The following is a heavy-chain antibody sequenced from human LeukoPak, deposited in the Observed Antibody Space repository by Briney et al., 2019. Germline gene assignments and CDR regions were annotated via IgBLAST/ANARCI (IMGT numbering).Heavy chain of an antibody. CDR3: ARGPGQQPDPYYYYYMDV. CDR2: IKQDGSEK. Sequence: PGGSLRLSCAASGFTFSIHWMSWVRQAPGKGREWVANIKQDGSEKYYVASVKGRFTISRDNAKNSLYLQMNSLRAEDTAVYYCARGPGQQPDPYYYYYMDVWGKGTPVTVSS. V-gene: IGHV3-7*04. CDR1: GFTFSIHW. D-gene: IGHD6-13*01. J-gene: IGHJ6*03.